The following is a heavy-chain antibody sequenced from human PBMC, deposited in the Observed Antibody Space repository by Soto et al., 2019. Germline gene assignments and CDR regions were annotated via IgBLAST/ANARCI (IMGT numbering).Heavy chain of an antibody. V-gene: IGHV1-2*02. CDR3: ARMYSGSYFPPYYFDY. CDR2: INPNSGGT. J-gene: IGHJ4*02. D-gene: IGHD1-26*01. Sequence: ASVKVSCKASGYTFTGYYMHWVRQAPGQGLEWMGWINPNSGGTNYAQKFQGRVTMTRDTSISTAYMELSRLRSDDTAVYYCARMYSGSYFPPYYFDYWGQGTLVTV. CDR1: GYTFTGYY.